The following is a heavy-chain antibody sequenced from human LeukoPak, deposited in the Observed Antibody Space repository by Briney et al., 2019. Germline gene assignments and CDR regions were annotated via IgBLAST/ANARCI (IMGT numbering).Heavy chain of an antibody. CDR1: GYSFATHW. V-gene: IGHV5-51*01. D-gene: IGHD4-17*01. CDR3: ARRYYGDYLDFFDY. J-gene: IGHJ4*01. Sequence: GESLKISCKASGYSFATHWIAWVRQMPGKGLEWMGIIYPGDSDTRYSPSFEGQVTVSADKSITTAYLQWSGLKASDTAMYYCARRYYGDYLDFFDYWGQGTLVTVSS. CDR2: IYPGDSDT.